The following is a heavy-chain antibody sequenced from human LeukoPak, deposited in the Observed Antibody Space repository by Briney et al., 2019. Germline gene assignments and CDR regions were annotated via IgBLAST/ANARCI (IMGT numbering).Heavy chain of an antibody. J-gene: IGHJ4*02. D-gene: IGHD2-2*01. CDR1: GFTFSHHW. CDR2: IKFDGSEK. V-gene: IGHV3-7*01. CDR3: ARDQLLGYCSSTSCYNTFDY. Sequence: GGSLRLSCSGSGFTFSHHWMTWVRQAPGKGLEWVANIKFDGSEKFYGDSVKGRFTISRDNAKNSLYLQMNSLRAEDTAVYYCARDQLLGYCSSTSCYNTFDYWGQGTLVTVSS.